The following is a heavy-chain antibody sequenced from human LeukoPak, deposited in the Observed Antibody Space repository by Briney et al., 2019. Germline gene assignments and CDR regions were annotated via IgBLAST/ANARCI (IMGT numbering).Heavy chain of an antibody. J-gene: IGHJ4*02. CDR3: ARLWSSGDFDY. CDR1: GFTFSSYS. D-gene: IGHD2-15*01. V-gene: IGHV3-21*01. CDR2: ISSSSSYI. Sequence: GSLRLSCAASGFTFSSYSMNWVRQAPGKGLEWVSSISSSSSYIYYADSVKGRFTVSRDNAKNSLYLQMNSLRAEETAVYYCARLWSSGDFDYWGQGTLVTVSS.